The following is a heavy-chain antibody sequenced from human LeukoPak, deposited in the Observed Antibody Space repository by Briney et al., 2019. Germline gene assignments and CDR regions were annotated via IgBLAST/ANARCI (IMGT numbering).Heavy chain of an antibody. J-gene: IGHJ4*02. CDR1: GFTFSKYS. CDR3: ARDGVPGSTVLDY. V-gene: IGHV3-48*01. CDR2: ITSSRSST. Sequence: PGGSLRLSCAVSGFTFSKYSMNWVRQAPGKGLEWVSCITSSRSSTYYADSVKGRFTISRDNAKNSLYLQMNSLRAEDTAVYYCARDGVPGSTVLDYWGQGTLVTVSS. D-gene: IGHD2-2*01.